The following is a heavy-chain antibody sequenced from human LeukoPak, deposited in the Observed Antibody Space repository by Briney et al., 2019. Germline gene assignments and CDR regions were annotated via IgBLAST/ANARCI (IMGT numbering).Heavy chain of an antibody. V-gene: IGHV1-18*01. CDR3: ATERINSGTYSEALDY. CDR2: ISAYNGNT. Sequence: HAPGHGPEWIASISAYNGNTIYAHNVKARVTMTTDTSTSTAYTALRSLKPDDTAVYYCATERINSGTYSEALDYWGQGILVTVSS. J-gene: IGHJ4*02. D-gene: IGHD1-26*01.